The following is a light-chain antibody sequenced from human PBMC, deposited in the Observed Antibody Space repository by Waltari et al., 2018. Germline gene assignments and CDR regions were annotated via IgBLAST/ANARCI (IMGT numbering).Light chain of an antibody. CDR2: QNG. Sequence: SYELTQPPSVSVSPGQPASIPRLGEKFGDKYAYCYKQRPGQSPVGVIYQNGKRPSGIPERFSGSNSGNTATLTISGTQAMDEADYYCQAWDSSTVVFGGGTKLTVL. V-gene: IGLV3-1*01. CDR3: QAWDSSTVV. J-gene: IGLJ2*01. CDR1: KFGDKY.